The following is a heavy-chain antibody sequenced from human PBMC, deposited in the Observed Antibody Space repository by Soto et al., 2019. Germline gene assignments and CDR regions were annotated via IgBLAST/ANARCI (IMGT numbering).Heavy chain of an antibody. Sequence: GASVKVSWKSSESTFMNYYISWGRQATGQGLECMGWMNPNSGNTGYALKFQGRVSMTRNTSIYTVYLELSSLASDDTAVYYCVRMASSGTLNWFDPWGQGTLVTVSS. CDR3: VRMASSGTLNWFDP. CDR2: MNPNSGNT. V-gene: IGHV1-8*01. CDR1: ESTFMNYY. J-gene: IGHJ5*02. D-gene: IGHD1-1*01.